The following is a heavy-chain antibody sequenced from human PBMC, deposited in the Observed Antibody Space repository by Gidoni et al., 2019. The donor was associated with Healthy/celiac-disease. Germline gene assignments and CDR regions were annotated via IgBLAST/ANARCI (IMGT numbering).Heavy chain of an antibody. Sequence: QVQLVQSGAEVKKPGASVKVSCTASGYTFTSYGISGVGQAPGQGLEWMGWISAYNGNTNYAQKLQGRVTMTTDTSTSTAYMELRSLRSDDTAVYYCARDGYCSSTSCYGDYYYYGMDVWGQGTTVTVSS. V-gene: IGHV1-18*01. CDR2: ISAYNGNT. CDR1: GYTFTSYG. D-gene: IGHD2-2*03. J-gene: IGHJ6*02. CDR3: ARDGYCSSTSCYGDYYYYGMDV.